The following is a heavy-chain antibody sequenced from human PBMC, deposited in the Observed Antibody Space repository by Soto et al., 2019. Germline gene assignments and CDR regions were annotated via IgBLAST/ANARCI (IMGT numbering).Heavy chain of an antibody. CDR3: ARYSSSFSWFDP. J-gene: IGHJ5*02. CDR1: GGSISSGGYY. Sequence: SETLSLTCTVSGGSISSGGYYWGWIRQHPGKGLEWIGYIYYSGSTYYNPSLKSRVTISVDTSKNQFSLKLSSVTAADTAVYYCARYSSSFSWFDPWGQGTLVTVSS. V-gene: IGHV4-31*03. D-gene: IGHD6-6*01. CDR2: IYYSGST.